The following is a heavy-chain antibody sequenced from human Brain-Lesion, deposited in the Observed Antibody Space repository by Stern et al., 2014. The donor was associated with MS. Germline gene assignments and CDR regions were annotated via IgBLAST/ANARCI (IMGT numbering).Heavy chain of an antibody. CDR1: GFTFNSYS. D-gene: IGHD2-2*01. CDR3: ARVDCSGTNCFYYYYGMDV. CDR2: ILVGPDYI. Sequence: EVQLVESGGGLVKPGGSLRLSCEASGFTFNSYSMNWVRQAPGKGLEWVSSILVGPDYIYYADSVKGRFTISRDNAKNSLFLQMNTLRAEDTGVYYCARVDCSGTNCFYYYYGMDVWGQGTTVTVSS. V-gene: IGHV3-21*01. J-gene: IGHJ6*02.